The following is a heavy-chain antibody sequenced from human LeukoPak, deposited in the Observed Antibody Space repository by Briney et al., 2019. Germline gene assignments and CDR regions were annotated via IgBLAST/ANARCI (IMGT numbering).Heavy chain of an antibody. D-gene: IGHD5-18*01. J-gene: IGHJ6*03. CDR1: GGSISSGSYY. Sequence: PSQTLSLTCTVSGGSISSGSYYWSWIRQPAGKGLEWIGRIYTSGSTNYNPSLKSRVTISVDTSKNQFSLKLSSVTAADTAVYYCAREIQLWSDYYYYYMDVWGKGTTVTISS. CDR3: AREIQLWSDYYYYYMDV. V-gene: IGHV4-61*02. CDR2: IYTSGST.